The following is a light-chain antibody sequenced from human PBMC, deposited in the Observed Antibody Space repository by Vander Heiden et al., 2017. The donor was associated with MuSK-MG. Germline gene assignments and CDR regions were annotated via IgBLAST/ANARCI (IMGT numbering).Light chain of an antibody. Sequence: PGERATLSCSASPNINNYLAWYQQTPGQAPRLLIFDASNRATGIPARFSGSGYGTDFILTISSVEPEDFGVYFRQQRSLGPPGGRFGQGTKVEIK. CDR1: PNINNY. V-gene: IGKV3-11*01. J-gene: IGKJ1*01. CDR3: QQRSLGPPGGR. CDR2: DAS.